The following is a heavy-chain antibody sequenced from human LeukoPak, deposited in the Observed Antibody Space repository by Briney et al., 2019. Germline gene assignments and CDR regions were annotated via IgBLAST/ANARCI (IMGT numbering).Heavy chain of an antibody. CDR3: AKKSPDSSGNPAYD. D-gene: IGHD4-23*01. CDR2: ISGSGGST. Sequence: GGSLRLSCTASEFTFSSYWMSWVRQAPGKGLEWVSAISGSGGSTYYADSVKGRFTISRDNAKNTLYLQMNSLRAEDTAVYYCAKKSPDSSGNPAYDWGQGTLVTVSS. CDR1: EFTFSSYW. J-gene: IGHJ4*02. V-gene: IGHV3-23*01.